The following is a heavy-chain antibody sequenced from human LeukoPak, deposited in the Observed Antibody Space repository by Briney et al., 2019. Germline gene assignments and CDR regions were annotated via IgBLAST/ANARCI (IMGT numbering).Heavy chain of an antibody. CDR1: GGSISSYY. V-gene: IGHV4-59*12. CDR3: ARDPSNSGSYQIFDY. CDR2: IYYSGST. D-gene: IGHD1-26*01. Sequence: SETLSLTCTVSGGSISSYYWSWIRQPPGKGLEWIGYIYYSGSTNYNPSLKSRVTISVDTSKNQFSLKLSSVTAADTAVYYCARDPSNSGSYQIFDYWGQGTLVTVSS. J-gene: IGHJ4*02.